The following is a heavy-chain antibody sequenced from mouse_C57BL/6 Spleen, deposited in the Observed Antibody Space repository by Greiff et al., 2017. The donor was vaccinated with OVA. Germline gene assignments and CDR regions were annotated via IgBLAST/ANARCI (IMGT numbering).Heavy chain of an antibody. CDR3: ARGITTVDY. Sequence: QVHVKQPGAELVRPGSSVKLSCKASGYTFTSYWMHWVKQRPIQGLEWIGNIDPSDSETHYNQKFKDKATLTVDKSSSTAYMQLSSLTSEDSAVYYCARGITTVDYWGQGTTLTVSS. D-gene: IGHD1-1*01. J-gene: IGHJ2*01. V-gene: IGHV1-52*01. CDR1: GYTFTSYW. CDR2: IDPSDSET.